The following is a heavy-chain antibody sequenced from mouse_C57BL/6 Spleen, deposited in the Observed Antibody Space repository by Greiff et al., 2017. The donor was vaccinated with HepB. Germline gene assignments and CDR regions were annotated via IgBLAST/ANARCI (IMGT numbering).Heavy chain of an antibody. D-gene: IGHD2-4*01. J-gene: IGHJ2*01. V-gene: IGHV1-20*01. CDR3: ARSDDYGN. Sequence: LVESGPELVKPGDSVKISCKASGYSFTGYFMNWVMQSHGKSLEWIGRINPYNGDTFYNQKFKGKATLTVDKSSSTAHMELRSLTSEDSAVYYCARSDDYGNWGQGTTLTVSS. CDR2: INPYNGDT. CDR1: GYSFTGYF.